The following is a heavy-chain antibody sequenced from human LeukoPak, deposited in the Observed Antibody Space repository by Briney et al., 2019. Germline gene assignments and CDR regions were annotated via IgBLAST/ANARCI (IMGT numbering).Heavy chain of an antibody. Sequence: SETLSLTCTVSGGSISSYYWSWIRQPPGKGLEWIGYIYYSGSTNYNPSLKSRVTISVDTSKNQFSLRLSSVTAADTAVYYCARHGHYDFWSGYRPDYYYYYMDVWGKGTTVTVSS. CDR3: ARHGHYDFWSGYRPDYYYYYMDV. CDR2: IYYSGST. V-gene: IGHV4-59*08. D-gene: IGHD3-3*01. J-gene: IGHJ6*03. CDR1: GGSISSYY.